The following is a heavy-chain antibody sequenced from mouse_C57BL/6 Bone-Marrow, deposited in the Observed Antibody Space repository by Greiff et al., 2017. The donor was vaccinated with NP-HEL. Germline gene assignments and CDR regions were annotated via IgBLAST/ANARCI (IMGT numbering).Heavy chain of an antibody. Sequence: QVQLKQPGAELVKPGASVKLSCKASGYTFTSYWMHWVKQRPGQGLEWIGMIHPNSGSTNYNEKFKSKATLTVDKSSSTAYMQLSSLPSEDSAVYYCARNDYYGSSYGCAYWGQGTLVTVSA. V-gene: IGHV1-64*01. J-gene: IGHJ3*01. CDR1: GYTFTSYW. D-gene: IGHD1-1*01. CDR2: IHPNSGST. CDR3: ARNDYYGSSYGCAY.